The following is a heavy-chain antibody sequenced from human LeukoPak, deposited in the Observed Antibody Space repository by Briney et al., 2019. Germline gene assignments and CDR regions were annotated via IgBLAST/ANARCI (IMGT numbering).Heavy chain of an antibody. CDR2: ISSNGRRT. CDR1: GFTFSSYS. D-gene: IGHD3/OR15-3a*01. CDR3: ARDPRTVAYYFDF. V-gene: IGHV3-64*01. Sequence: PGGSLRLSCAASGFTFSSYSMHWVRQAPGKGLEFVSAISSNGRRTYYANSVKGRFTISRDISKNTLYLQMGSLRAEDMAVYYCARDPRTVAYYFDFWGQGRLVTVSS. J-gene: IGHJ4*02.